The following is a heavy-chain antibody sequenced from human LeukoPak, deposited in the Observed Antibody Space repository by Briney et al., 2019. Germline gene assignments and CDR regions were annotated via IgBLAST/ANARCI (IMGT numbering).Heavy chain of an antibody. D-gene: IGHD1-26*01. CDR3: GRHDGGSPPFDY. V-gene: IGHV4-59*08. CDR1: GGSISSYY. J-gene: IGHJ4*02. Sequence: SETLSLTCAVSGGSISSYYWSWIRQPPGKGLEWIGYIYYSGSTNYNPSLKSRVTISVDTSKNQFSLKLSSVTAADTAVYYCGRHDGGSPPFDYWGQGTLVTVSS. CDR2: IYYSGST.